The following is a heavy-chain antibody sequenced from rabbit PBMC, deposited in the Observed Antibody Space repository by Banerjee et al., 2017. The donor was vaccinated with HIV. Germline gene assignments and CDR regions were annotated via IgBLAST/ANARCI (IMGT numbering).Heavy chain of an antibody. J-gene: IGHJ4*01. D-gene: IGHD6-1*01. CDR2: IYAGSSGST. V-gene: IGHV1S45*01. CDR3: ARDLSDYTYGYAGYAYLIDL. CDR1: GFSFSNSYY. Sequence: QEQLEESGGDLVKPGASLTLTCTASGFSFSNSYYMCWVRQAPGKGLEWIACIYAGSSGSTYYASWAKGRFTISKTSSTTVTLQMTSLTAADTATYFCARDLSDYTYGYAGYAYLIDLWGPGTLVTVS.